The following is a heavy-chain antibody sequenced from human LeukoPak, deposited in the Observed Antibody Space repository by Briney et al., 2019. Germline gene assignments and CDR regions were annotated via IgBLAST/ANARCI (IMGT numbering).Heavy chain of an antibody. CDR2: ISDDETYK. V-gene: IGHV3-30-3*02. CDR3: AKIPYGDYVLDYYYYMDV. Sequence: PGGSLRLSCAASGFTFNSYSMHWVRQAPGKGLEWVTAISDDETYKFYADSVKGRFTISRDNSKNTLYLQMYSLRAEDTAVYYCAKIPYGDYVLDYYYYMDVWGKGTTVTISS. CDR1: GFTFNSYS. J-gene: IGHJ6*03. D-gene: IGHD4-17*01.